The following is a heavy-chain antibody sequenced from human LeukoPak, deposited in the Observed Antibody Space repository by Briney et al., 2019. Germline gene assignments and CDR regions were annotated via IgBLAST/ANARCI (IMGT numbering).Heavy chain of an antibody. V-gene: IGHV1-2*02. CDR3: ARVNRDLARRQYGFDP. CDR1: GYTFTGYY. Sequence: ASVKVSCKVSGYTFTGYYMHWVRQAPGQGLEWMGWINPNSGGTNYAQKFQGRVTMTRDTSISTAYMELSRLRSDDTAVYYCARVNRDLARRQYGFDPWGQGTLVTVSS. CDR2: INPNSGGT. D-gene: IGHD1-14*01. J-gene: IGHJ5*02.